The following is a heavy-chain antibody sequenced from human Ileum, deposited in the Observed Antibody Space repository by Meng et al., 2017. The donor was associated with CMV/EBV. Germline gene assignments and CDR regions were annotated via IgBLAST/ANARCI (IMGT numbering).Heavy chain of an antibody. CDR3: TRGAGAHTAKFDY. J-gene: IGHJ4*02. CDR1: GYTFISYG. Sequence: QVQLVQSGSELKEPGATVQVSRKTSGYTFISYGINWVRAAPGQGLEWMGWINPNPWNPTYAQDFTGLFVFSLATSVSTAYLQISSLRAEDTAVYYCTRGAGAHTAKFDYWGQGTLVTVSS. D-gene: IGHD5-18*01. V-gene: IGHV7-4-1*02. CDR2: INPNPWNP.